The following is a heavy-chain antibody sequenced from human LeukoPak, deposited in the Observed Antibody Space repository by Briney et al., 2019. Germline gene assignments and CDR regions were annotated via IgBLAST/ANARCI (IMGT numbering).Heavy chain of an antibody. V-gene: IGHV3-48*01. CDR3: AREYSSSTGKASDY. CDR1: GFTFSTYS. D-gene: IGHD6-6*01. CDR2: ISSSSSSI. J-gene: IGHJ4*02. Sequence: GGSLRLSCAASGFTFSTYSMNWVRQAPGKGLEWVSYISSSSSSIYYADSVKGRFTISRDNAKNSLYLQMNSLRAEDTAVYYCAREYSSSTGKASDYWGQGTLVTVSS.